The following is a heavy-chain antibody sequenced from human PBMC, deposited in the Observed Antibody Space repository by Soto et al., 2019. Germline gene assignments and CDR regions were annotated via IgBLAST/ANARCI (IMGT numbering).Heavy chain of an antibody. D-gene: IGHD1-1*01. V-gene: IGHV4-39*07. Sequence: ASETLSLTCTVSGCSISSSSFHWGWIRQPPGKGLEWIGSIYYSGSTYYSPSLKSRVTISVDKSKNQFSLKLSSVTAADTAVYYCARDQLEGNWFDPWGQGTLVTVSS. CDR2: IYYSGST. CDR1: GCSISSSSFH. J-gene: IGHJ5*02. CDR3: ARDQLEGNWFDP.